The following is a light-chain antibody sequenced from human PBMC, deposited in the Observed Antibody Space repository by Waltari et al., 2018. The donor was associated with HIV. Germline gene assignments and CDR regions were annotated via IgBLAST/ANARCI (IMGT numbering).Light chain of an antibody. Sequence: VMTQSPDSLAVSQGDRATIKCKSSQSVVYSCDNKNYLAWYQQKPGQPPKLHIYWAANRGSAVPDRFKASGSATDFTLTITNVRAEDAALYFCQQYCKTPWTFGQGTKVEIK. CDR1: QSVVYSCDNKNY. V-gene: IGKV4-1*01. CDR3: QQYCKTPWT. CDR2: WAA. J-gene: IGKJ1*01.